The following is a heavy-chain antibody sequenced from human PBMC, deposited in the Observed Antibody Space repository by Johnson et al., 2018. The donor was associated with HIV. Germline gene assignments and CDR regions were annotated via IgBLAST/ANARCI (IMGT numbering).Heavy chain of an antibody. CDR2: INWNGGST. CDR3: ARDQWARGSYFIFGVRYAFDI. CDR1: GFTFDDYG. D-gene: IGHD1-26*01. J-gene: IGHJ3*02. Sequence: VQLVESGGGVVRPGGSLRLSCAASGFTFDDYGMSWVRQAPGKGLEWVSGINWNGGSTGYADSVNGRFTVFRDNAKNSLYLQMSSLRAEDTAIYYCARDQWARGSYFIFGVRYAFDIWGQGTMVTVSS. V-gene: IGHV3-20*04.